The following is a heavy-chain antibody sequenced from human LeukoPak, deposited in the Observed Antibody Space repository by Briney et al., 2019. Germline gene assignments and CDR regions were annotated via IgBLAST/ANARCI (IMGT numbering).Heavy chain of an antibody. J-gene: IGHJ4*02. V-gene: IGHV4-39*01. D-gene: IGHD3-22*01. CDR3: SHDSTGYRDY. CDR1: GGSISSSNYY. CDR2: IYYSGST. Sequence: PSETLCLTCTVSGGSISSSNYYWGWIRQPPGKGLEWIGSIYYSGSTYYNPSLKSRVTISVDTSKNQFSLKLSSVTAADTAVYYCSHDSTGYRDYWGQGTLVTVSS.